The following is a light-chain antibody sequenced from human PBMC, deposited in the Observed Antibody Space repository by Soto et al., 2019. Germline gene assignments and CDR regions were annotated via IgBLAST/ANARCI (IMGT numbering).Light chain of an antibody. CDR2: DAS. Sequence: DIQMTQSPSTLSASVGDRVTITCRASQSISSWLAWYQQKPGKAPKVLIYDASSLESGVPSRFSGSGSGTEFTLTISSLQPDDFATYDCQQYNRYSSFTFGQGTKLEIK. J-gene: IGKJ2*01. CDR3: QQYNRYSSFT. V-gene: IGKV1-5*01. CDR1: QSISSW.